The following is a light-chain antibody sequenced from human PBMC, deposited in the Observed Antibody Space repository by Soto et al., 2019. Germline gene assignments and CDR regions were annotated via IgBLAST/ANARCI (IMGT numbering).Light chain of an antibody. J-gene: IGKJ1*01. V-gene: IGKV3-20*01. CDR3: QQYGSSRT. CDR1: QSAGNTY. Sequence: EIELTQSPGTLSLSPGERATLSCRASQSAGNTYLAWYQQKPGQAPRLLIYGTSSRATGIPDRFSGSGSGPEFTLTIDRVEPEDFAVYYCQQYGSSRTFGQGTKVEVK. CDR2: GTS.